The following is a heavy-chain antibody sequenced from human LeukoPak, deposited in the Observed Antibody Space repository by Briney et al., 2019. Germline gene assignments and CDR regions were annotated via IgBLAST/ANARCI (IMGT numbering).Heavy chain of an antibody. Sequence: SETLSLTCTVSCGSFSGYYWSWIRQPPGKGLEWIGDIYYSGSTNYNPSLKSRVTISVDTSKNQFSLKLSSVTAADTAFYYCARQSGNFDYWGQGTLVTVSS. CDR3: ARQSGNFDY. CDR1: CGSFSGYY. CDR2: IYYSGST. V-gene: IGHV4-59*08. J-gene: IGHJ4*02. D-gene: IGHD1-26*01.